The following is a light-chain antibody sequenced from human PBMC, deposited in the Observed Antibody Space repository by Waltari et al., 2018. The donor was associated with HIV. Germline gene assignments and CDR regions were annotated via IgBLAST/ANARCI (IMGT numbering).Light chain of an antibody. V-gene: IGKV1-5*03. CDR3: QQYNTAEGT. CDR2: KAS. CDR1: QNIDRS. J-gene: IGKJ1*01. Sequence: IQMTQSPSTLSASVGDRVTITCRASQNIDRSLAWYQQNPGKAPNLLIYKASTLQSGVPSRFSGSGSGTEFTLTIISLQPDDFATFYCQQYNTAEGTFGQGTKVDVK.